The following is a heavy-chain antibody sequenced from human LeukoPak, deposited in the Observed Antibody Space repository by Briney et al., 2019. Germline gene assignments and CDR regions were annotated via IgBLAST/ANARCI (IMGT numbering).Heavy chain of an antibody. D-gene: IGHD6-19*01. J-gene: IGHJ6*02. CDR1: GGTFSSYA. V-gene: IGHV1-69*13. CDR2: IIPIFGTA. CDR3: ATAVAGSDYYYYGMDV. Sequence: SVKVSCTASGGTFSSYAISWVRQAPGQGLEWMGGIIPIFGTANYAQKFQGRVTITADESTSTAYMELSSLRSEDTAVYYCATAVAGSDYYYYGMDVWGQGTTVTVSS.